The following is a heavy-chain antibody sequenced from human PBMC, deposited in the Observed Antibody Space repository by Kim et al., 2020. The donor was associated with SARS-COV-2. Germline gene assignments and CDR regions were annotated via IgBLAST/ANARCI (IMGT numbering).Heavy chain of an antibody. Sequence: SVKVSCKASGGTFSSYANSWVRQAPGQGLEWMGGIIPIFGTANYAQKLQGRVTITADESTSTAYMELSSLRSEDTAVYYCARVGGVVVPAAIINYYYYGMDVWGQGTTVTVSS. CDR3: ARVGGVVVPAAIINYYYYGMDV. D-gene: IGHD2-2*02. CDR2: IIPIFGTA. CDR1: GGTFSSYA. J-gene: IGHJ6*02. V-gene: IGHV1-69*13.